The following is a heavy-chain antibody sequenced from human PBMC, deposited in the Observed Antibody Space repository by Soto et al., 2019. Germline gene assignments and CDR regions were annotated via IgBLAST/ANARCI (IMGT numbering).Heavy chain of an antibody. CDR1: GGTFSSYT. J-gene: IGHJ4*02. CDR2: ISPMLGLA. D-gene: IGHD6-19*01. V-gene: IGHV1-69*08. Sequence: QVQLVQSGAEVKKPGSSVKVSCKTSGGTFSSYTISWVRQAPGQGLEWMGGISPMLGLADYAQKFQGRVTFTADKSTDAAYMELSSLRSEDTAVYYCAREEGVAVAGDHFDSWGQGTLVTVSS. CDR3: AREEGVAVAGDHFDS.